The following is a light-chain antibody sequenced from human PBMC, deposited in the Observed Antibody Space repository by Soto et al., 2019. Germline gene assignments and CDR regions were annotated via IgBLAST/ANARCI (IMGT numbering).Light chain of an antibody. Sequence: EIVLTQSPDTLSLFPGERATLSCRASQRVSSTYLAWYQQKLGQAPRLLIFGASSRATGIPDRFSGSGSGTDFTLTISRLEPEDFAVYYCQQYGSSRWTFGQGTKVEIK. CDR1: QRVSSTY. J-gene: IGKJ1*01. CDR3: QQYGSSRWT. V-gene: IGKV3-20*01. CDR2: GAS.